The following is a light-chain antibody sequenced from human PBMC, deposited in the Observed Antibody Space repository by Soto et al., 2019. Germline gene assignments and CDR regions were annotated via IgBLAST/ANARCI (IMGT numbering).Light chain of an antibody. CDR1: QSISSY. CDR3: QQSYSMSWT. Sequence: DIQMNQSPSSLAASVGGRGNITFRASQSISSYLNWYQQEPGKAPKLLLYDASSLQSGVPSRFSGSGSGTEFTLTITSLQPEDFATYHCQQSYSMSWTFGQGTKVDIK. V-gene: IGKV1-39*01. CDR2: DAS. J-gene: IGKJ1*01.